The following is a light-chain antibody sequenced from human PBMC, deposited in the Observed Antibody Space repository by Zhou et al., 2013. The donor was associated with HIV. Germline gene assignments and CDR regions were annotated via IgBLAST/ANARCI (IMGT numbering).Light chain of an antibody. V-gene: IGKV3-20*01. J-gene: IGKJ4*01. Sequence: EVVLTQSPGTLSLSLGERATLSCRASQGISSDYLAWYQQNPGQAPRLLIYSTSSRATGIPDRISGSGSGTDFTLTISRLEPEDFAVYYCHHSRSSRSTFGGGTKVEIK. CDR3: HHSRSSRST. CDR1: QGISSDY. CDR2: STS.